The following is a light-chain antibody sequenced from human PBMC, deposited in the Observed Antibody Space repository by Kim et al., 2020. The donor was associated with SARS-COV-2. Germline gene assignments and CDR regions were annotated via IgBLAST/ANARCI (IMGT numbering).Light chain of an antibody. CDR2: KGD. CDR1: RSNIGSHK. CDR3: AAWDDSLSGWM. Sequence: GQRVTIACSGGRSNIGSHKEYWDQQLPGRAPKLLIYKGDQRPSGVPDRFSGSKSDTSASLAISGLRSDDEADYHGAAWDDSLSGWMFGGGTKLTVL. V-gene: IGLV1-47*01. J-gene: IGLJ3*02.